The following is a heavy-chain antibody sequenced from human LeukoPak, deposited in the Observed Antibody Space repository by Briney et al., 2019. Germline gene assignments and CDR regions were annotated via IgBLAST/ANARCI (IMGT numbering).Heavy chain of an antibody. CDR2: IKEDGTET. CDR1: GITFSNAW. V-gene: IGHV3-7*03. D-gene: IGHD5-24*01. J-gene: IGHJ4*02. CDR3: AKEGRSLQTY. Sequence: GGSLRLSCVVSGITFSNAWMNWVRQTPGKGLEWVANIKEDGTETYYVDSVKGRFTISRDNAKNSLYLQMNSLRVEDTAVYYCAKEGRSLQTYWGQGTLVTVSP.